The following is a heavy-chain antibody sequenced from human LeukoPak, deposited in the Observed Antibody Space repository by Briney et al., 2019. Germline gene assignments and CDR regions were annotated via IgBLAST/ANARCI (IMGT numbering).Heavy chain of an antibody. J-gene: IGHJ6*03. CDR1: GGSISSGGYH. V-gene: IGHV4-31*03. CDR3: ARVVRGSSWYYYYMDV. CDR2: IYYSGST. D-gene: IGHD6-13*01. Sequence: SETLSLTCTVSGGSISSGGYHWSWIRQHPGKGLEWIGYIYYSGSTYYNPSLKSRVTISVDTSKNQFSLKLSSATAADTAVYYCARVVRGSSWYYYYMDVWGKGTTVTVSS.